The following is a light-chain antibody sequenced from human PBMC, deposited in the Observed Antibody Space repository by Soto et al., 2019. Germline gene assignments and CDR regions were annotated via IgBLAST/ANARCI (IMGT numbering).Light chain of an antibody. CDR1: SSNIGSNS. CDR3: AAWDASLNAWV. Sequence: QSLLTQPPSESGTPGQRVTISCSGSSSNIGSNSVTWFQQLPGTAPNLLISNNKQRPSGVPDRFSGSKSGTSASLAINGLQSEDEADYFCAAWDASLNAWVFGGGTKLTVL. J-gene: IGLJ3*02. V-gene: IGLV1-44*01. CDR2: NNK.